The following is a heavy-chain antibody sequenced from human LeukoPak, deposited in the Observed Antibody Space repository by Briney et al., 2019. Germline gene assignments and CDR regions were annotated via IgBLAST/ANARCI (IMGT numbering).Heavy chain of an antibody. CDR2: MNPNSGNT. D-gene: IGHD3-16*01. V-gene: IGHV1-8*01. CDR1: GYTFTSYD. CDR3: ARGPIARGN. J-gene: IGHJ4*02. Sequence: GESLKISCKASGYTFTSYDINWVRQATGQGLEWMGWMNPNSGNTGYAQKFQGRVTMTRNTSISTAYMELSSLRSEDTAVYYCARGPIARGNWGQGTLVTVSS.